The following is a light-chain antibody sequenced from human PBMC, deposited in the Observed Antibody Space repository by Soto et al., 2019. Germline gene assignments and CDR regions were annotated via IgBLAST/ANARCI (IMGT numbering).Light chain of an antibody. CDR1: SSNIGAGYD. V-gene: IGLV1-40*01. CDR2: GNS. Sequence: QPVLTQPPSVSGAPGQRVTISCTGSSSNIGAGYDVHWYQQLPGTAPKLLIYGNSNRPSGVPDRFSGSKSGTSASLAITGLRAEDEADYYCQSYDSSLSGWVFGGGIKLTVL. CDR3: QSYDSSLSGWV. J-gene: IGLJ3*02.